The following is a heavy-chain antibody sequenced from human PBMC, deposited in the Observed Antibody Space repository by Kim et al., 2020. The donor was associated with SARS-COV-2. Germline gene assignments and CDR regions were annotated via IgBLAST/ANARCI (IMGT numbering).Heavy chain of an antibody. D-gene: IGHD3-9*01. V-gene: IGHV4-34*01. Sequence: SETLSLTCAVYGGSFSGYYWSWIRQPPGKGLEWIGEINHSGSTNYNPSLKSRVTISVDTSKNQFSLKLSSVTAADTAVYYCARRVLTGYYSTDYWGQGTLVTVSS. CDR2: INHSGST. J-gene: IGHJ4*02. CDR1: GGSFSGYY. CDR3: ARRVLTGYYSTDY.